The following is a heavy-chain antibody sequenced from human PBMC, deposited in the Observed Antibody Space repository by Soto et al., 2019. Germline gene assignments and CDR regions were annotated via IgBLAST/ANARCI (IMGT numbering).Heavy chain of an antibody. V-gene: IGHV4-34*01. CDR3: ARADHDSGRYTVDY. Sequence: PSETLSLTCAVYGGSFSGYYWSWIRQPPGKGLEWIGEINHSGSTNYNPSLKSRVTISVDTSKNQFSLKMSSVTAADTAVYYCARADHDSGRYTVDYWGQGTLVTVSS. D-gene: IGHD1-26*01. CDR1: GGSFSGYY. J-gene: IGHJ4*02. CDR2: INHSGST.